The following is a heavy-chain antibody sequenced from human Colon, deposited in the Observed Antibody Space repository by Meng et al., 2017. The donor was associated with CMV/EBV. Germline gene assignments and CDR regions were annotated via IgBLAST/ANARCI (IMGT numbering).Heavy chain of an antibody. Sequence: KASGYTCTNFGFTWVRQAPGQGLEWMGWTSAYNQNTNCAQKFQGRVTMTTDRSTSTAYMELRSLRSDDTAVYYCARARGDSAVAPKNYWGQGTLVTVSS. CDR1: GYTCTNFG. CDR2: TSAYNQNT. D-gene: IGHD4-23*01. J-gene: IGHJ4*02. CDR3: ARARGDSAVAPKNY. V-gene: IGHV1-18*01.